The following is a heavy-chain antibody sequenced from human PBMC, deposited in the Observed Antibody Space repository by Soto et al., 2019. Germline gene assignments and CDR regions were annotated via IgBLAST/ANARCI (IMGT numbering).Heavy chain of an antibody. J-gene: IGHJ4*02. Sequence: QVQLVQSGAEVNKPGASVKVSCKASGYTFTTYGMSWVRQAPGQGLDWMGWISTYNGNTKYAERLQGRVTMTTDTTTRTAYMELRSLRSDDTAVYYCARGPTDYYDNSGNYFLDYWGQGTLVTVSS. CDR2: ISTYNGNT. CDR1: GYTFTTYG. V-gene: IGHV1-18*01. CDR3: ARGPTDYYDNSGNYFLDY. D-gene: IGHD3-22*01.